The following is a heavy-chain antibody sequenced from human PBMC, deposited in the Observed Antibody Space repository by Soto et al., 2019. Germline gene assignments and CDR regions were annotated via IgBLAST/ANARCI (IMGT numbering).Heavy chain of an antibody. Sequence: SETLSLTCTISGGSISVYYWSWIRQSPRQGLEWIGYVYDNGRPYYSPSLKRRVTITADTSKNQISLKLTSATAADTAVDYCARGVGSSPPRYWGRGTLVTVSS. D-gene: IGHD3-9*01. J-gene: IGHJ4*02. CDR3: ARGVGSSPPRY. V-gene: IGHV4-59*01. CDR2: VYDNGRP. CDR1: GGSISVYY.